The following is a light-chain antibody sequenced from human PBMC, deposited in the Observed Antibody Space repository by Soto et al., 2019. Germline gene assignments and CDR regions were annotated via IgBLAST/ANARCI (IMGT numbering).Light chain of an antibody. CDR2: GAS. V-gene: IGKV3-20*01. CDR3: QHSGTTPWT. Sequence: ETVLTQSPATLSLSPGERVTLSCRASQGVGSGCLAWYQQKPGQSPRLLMSGASSRATGIPDRFSGSGSGTDFIITICRMEPEDFAVYYCQHSGTTPWTFGPGTKVGIK. J-gene: IGKJ1*01. CDR1: QGVGSGC.